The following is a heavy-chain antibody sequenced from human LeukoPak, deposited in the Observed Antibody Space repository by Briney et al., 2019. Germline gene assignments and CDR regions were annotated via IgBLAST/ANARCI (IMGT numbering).Heavy chain of an antibody. J-gene: IGHJ3*02. V-gene: IGHV4-59*08. CDR3: ARLGQPNAFDI. Sequence: PSETLSLTCTVSGASISSYYWTWIRQPPGKGLECIGYFHYSGSTNYNPSLKSRVTKSVDTSKKQFSLKLTSVTAADTAVYYCARLGQPNAFDIWGQGTMVTVSS. CDR2: FHYSGST. CDR1: GASISSYY. D-gene: IGHD3-16*01.